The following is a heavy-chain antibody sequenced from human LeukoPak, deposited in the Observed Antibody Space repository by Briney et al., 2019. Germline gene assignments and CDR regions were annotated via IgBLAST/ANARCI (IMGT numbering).Heavy chain of an antibody. J-gene: IGHJ3*02. CDR3: VKEKDGGYAFDM. Sequence: GGSLRLSCAASGFTFSNAWMSWVRQAPGKGLEYVSAISSNGGSTYYADSVKGRFTISRDNAKNTLYLQMRSPRAEDTAVYNCVKEKDGGYAFDMWGQGTMVTVSS. V-gene: IGHV3-64D*06. CDR1: GFTFSNAW. CDR2: ISSNGGST. D-gene: IGHD2-15*01.